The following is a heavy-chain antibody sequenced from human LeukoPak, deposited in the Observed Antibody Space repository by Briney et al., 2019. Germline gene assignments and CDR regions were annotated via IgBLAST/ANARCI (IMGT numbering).Heavy chain of an antibody. CDR3: ARWKYSSSSKDYYYYYGMDV. CDR1: GYTFTGYY. CDR2: INPNSGGT. Sequence: ASVKVSCTASGYTFTGYYMHWVRQAPGQGLEWMGWINPNSGGTNYAQKFQGRVTMTRDTSISTAYMELSRLRSDDTAVYYCARWKYSSSSKDYYYYYGMDVWGQGTTVTVSS. J-gene: IGHJ6*02. D-gene: IGHD6-6*01. V-gene: IGHV1-2*02.